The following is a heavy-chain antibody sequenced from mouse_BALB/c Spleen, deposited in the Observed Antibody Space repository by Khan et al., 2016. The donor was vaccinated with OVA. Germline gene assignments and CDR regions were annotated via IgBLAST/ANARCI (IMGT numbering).Heavy chain of an antibody. CDR2: INPDNDGI. CDR3: ARCASNCDFSLAY. V-gene: IGHV1S136*01. D-gene: IGHD4-1*01. J-gene: IGHJ3*01. CDR1: GYTFTNYV. Sequence: EVQLQESGPDLVKPGASVKMSCKASGYTFTNYVIHWVKQKPGQGLEWIGYINPDNDGIRFNEKFKGKATLTSDKSSSTAYLELSSLNSEDSAVYYFARCASNCDFSLAYWGQGTLVTVSA.